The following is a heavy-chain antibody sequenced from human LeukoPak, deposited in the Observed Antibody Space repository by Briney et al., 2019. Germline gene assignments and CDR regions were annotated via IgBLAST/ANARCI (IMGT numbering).Heavy chain of an antibody. CDR2: INHSGST. J-gene: IGHJ5*02. D-gene: IGHD5-24*01. Sequence: SETLSLTCAVYGGSFSDYYWSWIRQPPGKGLEWIGEINHSGSTNYNPSLKSRVTISVDTSKNQFSLKLSSVTAADTAIYYCARHSSENNWFDPWGQGTPVTVSS. CDR3: ARHSSENNWFDP. CDR1: GGSFSDYY. V-gene: IGHV4-34*01.